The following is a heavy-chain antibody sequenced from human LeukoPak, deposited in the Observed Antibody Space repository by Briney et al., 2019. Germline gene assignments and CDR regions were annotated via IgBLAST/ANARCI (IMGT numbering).Heavy chain of an antibody. CDR2: IIPIFGTA. Sequence: GASVKVSCKASGYTFTGYYMHWVRQAPGQGLEWMGGIIPIFGTANYAQKFQGRVTITADESTSTAYMELSSLRSEDTAVYYCARTVTQRFYYYYYYMDVWGKGTTVTVSS. V-gene: IGHV1-69*13. CDR1: GYTFTGYY. CDR3: ARTVTQRFYYYYYYMDV. D-gene: IGHD4-11*01. J-gene: IGHJ6*03.